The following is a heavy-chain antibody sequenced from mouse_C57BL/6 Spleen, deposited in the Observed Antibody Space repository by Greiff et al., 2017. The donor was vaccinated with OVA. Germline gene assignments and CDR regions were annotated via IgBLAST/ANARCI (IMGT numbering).Heavy chain of an antibody. V-gene: IGHV4-1*01. Sequence: EVKLLESGGGLVQPGGSLKLSCAASGIDFSRYWMSWVRRAPGKGLEWIGEINPDSSTINYAPSLKDKFIISRDNAKNTLYLQMSKVRSEDTALYYCARGYGSSYRDYAMDYWGQGTSVTVSS. J-gene: IGHJ4*01. CDR1: GIDFSRYW. CDR3: ARGYGSSYRDYAMDY. D-gene: IGHD1-1*01. CDR2: INPDSSTI.